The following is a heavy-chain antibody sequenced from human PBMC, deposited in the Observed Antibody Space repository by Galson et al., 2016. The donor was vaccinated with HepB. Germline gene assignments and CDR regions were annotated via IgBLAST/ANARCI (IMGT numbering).Heavy chain of an antibody. J-gene: IGHJ3*02. D-gene: IGHD2-15*01. CDR1: GFTFSSYW. CDR2: INIDGSNT. CDR3: ARQARYCSGGSCYAVAFDI. V-gene: IGHV3-74*01. Sequence: SLRLSCAASGFTFSSYWMHWVRQAPGKGLVWVSRINIDGSNTIYADSVKGRFSISRDNANNILYLQMNSLRAEDTAVYYCARQARYCSGGSCYAVAFDIWGQGTMVTVSS.